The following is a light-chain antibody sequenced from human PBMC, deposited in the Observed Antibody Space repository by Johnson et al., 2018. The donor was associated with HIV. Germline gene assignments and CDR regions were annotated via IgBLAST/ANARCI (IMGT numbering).Light chain of an antibody. CDR2: DNN. V-gene: IGLV1-51*01. Sequence: QSVLTQPPSVSAAPGQTVTISCSGSSSNIGSNYVSWYQQLPGTAPKLLIYDNNKRPSGIPDRFSCSKSGTSATLGITGLQTGDEADYYCGTWDSSLSVVFGTGTKVTVL. J-gene: IGLJ1*01. CDR3: GTWDSSLSVV. CDR1: SSNIGSNY.